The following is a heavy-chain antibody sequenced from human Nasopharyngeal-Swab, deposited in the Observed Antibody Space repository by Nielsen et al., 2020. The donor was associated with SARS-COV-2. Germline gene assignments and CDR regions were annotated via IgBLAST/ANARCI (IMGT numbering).Heavy chain of an antibody. D-gene: IGHD3-10*01. CDR1: GGSFSGYY. Sequence: SETLSLTCAVYGGSFSGYYWSWIRQPPGKGLEWIGEITHSGSTNYNPSLKSRVTISVDTSKNQFSLKLSSVTAADTAVYYCARGFRGTMVRGVYDYWGQGTLVTVSS. J-gene: IGHJ4*02. CDR2: ITHSGST. CDR3: ARGFRGTMVRGVYDY. V-gene: IGHV4-34*01.